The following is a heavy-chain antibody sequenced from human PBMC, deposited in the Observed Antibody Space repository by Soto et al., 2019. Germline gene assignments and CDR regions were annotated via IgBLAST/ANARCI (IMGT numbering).Heavy chain of an antibody. CDR1: GYTFTIYG. D-gene: IGHD3-22*01. CDR2: ISGYNGNT. CDR3: ASVDYYDSSGYYGY. J-gene: IGHJ4*02. V-gene: IGHV1-18*04. Sequence: QVQLVQSGAEVKKPGASVKVSCKASGYTFTIYGISWVRQAPGQGLEWMGWISGYNGNTDYAQNLQDRVTLTTDASTSSVSMELSSLRSDDTAVYYCASVDYYDSSGYYGYWGQGTLITVSS.